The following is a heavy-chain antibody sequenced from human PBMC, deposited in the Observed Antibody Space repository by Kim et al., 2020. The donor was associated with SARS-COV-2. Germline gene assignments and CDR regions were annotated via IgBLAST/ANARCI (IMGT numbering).Heavy chain of an antibody. CDR3: VRGYSSTWSDH. Sequence: ASVKVSCKASGYTFTDYYMHWVRQAPGQGLEWMGRINPNIGGTNYAQKFQGRVTMTRDTSISTAYMELSRLRSDDTAVYYCVRGYSSTWSDHWGQGTLVTVSS. CDR2: INPNIGGT. V-gene: IGHV1-2*06. D-gene: IGHD6-13*01. CDR1: GYTFTDYY. J-gene: IGHJ5*02.